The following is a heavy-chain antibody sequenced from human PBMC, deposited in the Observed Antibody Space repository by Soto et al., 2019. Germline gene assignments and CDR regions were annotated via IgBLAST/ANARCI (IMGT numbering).Heavy chain of an antibody. CDR1: GFTFSSYG. Sequence: QVQLVESGGGVVQPGRSLRLSCAASGFTFSSYGMHWVRQAPGKGLEWVAVISYDGSNKYYADSVKGRFTISRDNSKNTLYLQMNSLRAEDTAVYYCARVEGGNGGMDVWGQGTTVTVSS. CDR2: ISYDGSNK. CDR3: ARVEGGNGGMDV. D-gene: IGHD2-15*01. J-gene: IGHJ6*02. V-gene: IGHV3-30*03.